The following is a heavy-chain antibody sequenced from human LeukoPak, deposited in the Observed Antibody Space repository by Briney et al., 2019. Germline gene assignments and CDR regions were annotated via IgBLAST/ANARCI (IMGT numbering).Heavy chain of an antibody. CDR1: GVSISGYH. V-gene: IGHV4-4*07. D-gene: IGHD1-14*01. CDR3: ARASPTTNKGAYGWFDP. J-gene: IGHJ5*02. CDR2: IYTSGST. Sequence: PSETLSLTCTVSGVSISGYHWSWIRQPAGKGLEWIGRIYTSGSTNYNPSLKSRVTMSVDTSKNQFSLKLSSVTAADTAVYYCARASPTTNKGAYGWFDPWGQGTLVTVSS.